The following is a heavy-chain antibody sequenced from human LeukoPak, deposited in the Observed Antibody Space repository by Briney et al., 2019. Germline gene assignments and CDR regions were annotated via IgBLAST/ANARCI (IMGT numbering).Heavy chain of an antibody. Sequence: SETLSLTCTVSGGSISGYSWTWIRQPPGQGLEWIGYFHNSRTTSYNPSLTGRVTISVDTAMDQISLKLNSVTAADTAVYYCAATGKGAAAFDYWGQGTLVTVSS. D-gene: IGHD1-26*01. V-gene: IGHV4-59*01. CDR1: GGSISGYS. J-gene: IGHJ4*02. CDR3: AATGKGAAAFDY. CDR2: FHNSRTT.